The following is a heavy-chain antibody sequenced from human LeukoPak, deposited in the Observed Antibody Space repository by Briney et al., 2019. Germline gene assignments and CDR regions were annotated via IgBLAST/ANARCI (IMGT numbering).Heavy chain of an antibody. CDR1: GGSISSSNW. CDR2: IYHSGST. CDR3: ASEGTRRGVPNWFDP. Sequence: SETLSLTCAVSGGSISSSNWWSWVRQPPGKGLEWIGEIYHSGSTNYNPSLKSRVTISVDRSKNQFSLKLSSVTAADTAVYYCASEGTRRGVPNWFDPWGQGTLVTVSS. D-gene: IGHD3-10*01. J-gene: IGHJ5*02. V-gene: IGHV4-4*02.